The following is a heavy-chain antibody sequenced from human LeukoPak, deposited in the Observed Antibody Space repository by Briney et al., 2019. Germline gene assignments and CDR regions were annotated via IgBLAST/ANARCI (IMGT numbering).Heavy chain of an antibody. Sequence: PGGSLRLSCAASGFTFSSYGMHWVRQAPGKGLEWVAVIWYDGSNKYYADSVKGRFTISRDNSKNTLYLQMNSLGAEDTAVYYCARDAERGYSYGYMDYWGQGTLVTVSS. V-gene: IGHV3-33*01. CDR2: IWYDGSNK. CDR3: ARDAERGYSYGYMDY. CDR1: GFTFSSYG. J-gene: IGHJ4*02. D-gene: IGHD5-18*01.